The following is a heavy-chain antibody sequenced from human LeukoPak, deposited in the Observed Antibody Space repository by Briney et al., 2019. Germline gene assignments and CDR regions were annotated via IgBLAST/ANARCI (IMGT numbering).Heavy chain of an antibody. Sequence: GGSLRLSCAASXFXXSXXXXXXVXXXPGXXXXXVXXXKXXXXGXTTXXXAPVKGRFTISXDDSKNTLYLQMNSLKTEDTAVYYCTAFPWYYYDXSGYYYYYYGMDVWGQGTTVTVSS. CDR2: XKXXXXGXTT. V-gene: IGHV3-15*01. J-gene: IGHJ6*02. D-gene: IGHD3-22*01. CDR3: TAFPWYYYDXSGYYYYYYGMDV. CDR1: XFXXSXXX.